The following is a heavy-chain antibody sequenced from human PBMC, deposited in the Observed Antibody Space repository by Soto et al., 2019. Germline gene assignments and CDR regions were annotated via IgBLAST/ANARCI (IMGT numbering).Heavy chain of an antibody. CDR3: ARGAEQSYNYGYIALYYDY. V-gene: IGHV1-46*01. D-gene: IGHD5-18*01. CDR1: GYTFTTYY. CDR2: INPTSGST. J-gene: IGHJ4*02. Sequence: ASVKVSCKASGYTFTTYYILWVRQAPGQGLEWMGIINPTSGSTSYAQKFQGRVTVTSDTSTSTVYMELSSLRSEDTAVYYCARGAEQSYNYGYIALYYDYWGQGTLVTVSS.